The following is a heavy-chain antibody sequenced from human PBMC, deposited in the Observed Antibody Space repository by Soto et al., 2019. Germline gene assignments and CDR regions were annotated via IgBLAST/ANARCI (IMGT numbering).Heavy chain of an antibody. D-gene: IGHD2-2*01. CDR2: IIPIVGTG. V-gene: IGHV1-69*01. CDR1: GGTFSNYA. Sequence: QVQLVQSGAEVRKPGSSVTVSCKASGGTFSNYAISWVRQAPGQGLEWMGWIIPIVGTGSYAQKFQGRVTITSDEPTTTAYMEQSSLRFEATAVYYCARVVILVPTASTHYYYHMDVWGPGTTVTGSS. CDR3: ARVVILVPTASTHYYYHMDV. J-gene: IGHJ6*02.